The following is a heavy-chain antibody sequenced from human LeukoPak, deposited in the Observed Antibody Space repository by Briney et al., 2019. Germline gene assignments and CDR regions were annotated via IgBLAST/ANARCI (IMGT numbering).Heavy chain of an antibody. CDR3: ARGLSSLTGWFGELRNWFDP. CDR1: GYTFTGYY. D-gene: IGHD3-10*01. Sequence: ASVKVSCKASGYTFTGYYMQWVRQAPGQGSEWMGWINPNSGGTNYTQKFQGRVTMTRDTSISTAYMELSRLRSDDTAVYYCARGLSSLTGWFGELRNWFDPWGQGTLVTVSS. CDR2: INPNSGGT. J-gene: IGHJ5*02. V-gene: IGHV1-2*02.